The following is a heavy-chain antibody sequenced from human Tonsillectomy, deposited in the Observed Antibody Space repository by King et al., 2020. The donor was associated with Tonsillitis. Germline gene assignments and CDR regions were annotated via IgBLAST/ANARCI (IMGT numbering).Heavy chain of an antibody. D-gene: IGHD2-15*01. Sequence: VQLVESGGGLVQPGGSLRLSCAASGFTLSDHYMDWVRQAPGKGLEWVGRTRNKAHSYTTEYAASVKGSFIISREDSKNSLHLQMNNLKTEDPAVYYCAGGGGFCSGGSCFTYYYYYYMDVWGKGTAVTVSS. CDR2: TRNKAHSYTT. CDR3: AGGGGFCSGGSCFTYYYYYYMDV. J-gene: IGHJ6*03. CDR1: GFTLSDHY. V-gene: IGHV3-72*01.